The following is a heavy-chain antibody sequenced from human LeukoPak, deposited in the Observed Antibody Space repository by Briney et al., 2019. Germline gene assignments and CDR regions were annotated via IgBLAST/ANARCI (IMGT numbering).Heavy chain of an antibody. CDR3: ARSCSGGSCSQMGTLH. D-gene: IGHD2-15*01. Sequence: GGSLRLSCAASGFTFSSYWMHWVRQAPGKGLVWVPRINSDGSIISYADSVKGRFTISRDNAKSTLYLQMNSLRAEDTAVYYCARSCSGGSCSQMGTLHWGQGTLVTVSS. V-gene: IGHV3-74*01. CDR2: INSDGSII. J-gene: IGHJ4*02. CDR1: GFTFSSYW.